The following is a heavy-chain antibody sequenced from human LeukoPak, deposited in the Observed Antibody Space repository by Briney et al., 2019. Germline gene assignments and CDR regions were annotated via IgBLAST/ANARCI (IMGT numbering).Heavy chain of an antibody. V-gene: IGHV4-34*01. CDR1: GGSFSTYY. CDR2: INHSGSM. CDR3: AREQYRSSSSAFDI. Sequence: PSETLSLTCAVYGGSFSTYYWSWIRQPPGNGLEWIGEINHSGSMNYNPSLKSRVTISLDTSKNQFSLKLSSVTAADTAVYYCAREQYRSSSSAFDIWGQGTMVTVSS. J-gene: IGHJ3*02. D-gene: IGHD6-13*01.